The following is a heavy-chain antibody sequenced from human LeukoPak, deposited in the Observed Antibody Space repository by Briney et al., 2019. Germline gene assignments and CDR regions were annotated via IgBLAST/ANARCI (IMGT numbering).Heavy chain of an antibody. J-gene: IGHJ4*02. D-gene: IGHD1-14*01. CDR1: VFTFSSYS. CDR2: ISSSSSYI. Sequence: PGGSLRLSCAASVFTFSSYSMNWVRQAPGKGLEGVSSISSSSSYIYYADSVKGLFTISRDNAQNSLYLQMNSLRAEDTAVYYCASGGFAGTTIDYWGQGTLVTVSS. V-gene: IGHV3-21*01. CDR3: ASGGFAGTTIDY.